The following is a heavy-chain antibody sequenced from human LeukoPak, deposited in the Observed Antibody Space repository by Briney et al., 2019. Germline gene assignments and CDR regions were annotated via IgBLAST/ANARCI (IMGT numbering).Heavy chain of an antibody. CDR2: ISSSSSYI. J-gene: IGHJ4*02. V-gene: IGHV3-21*01. Sequence: PGGSLRLSCAASGFTFSSYSMIWLRQAPGKGLEWVSSISSSSSYIYYADSVKGRFTISRDNAKNSLYLQMNSLRAEDTAVYYCARASGNPPDYWGQGTLVTVSS. CDR3: ARASGNPPDY. D-gene: IGHD1-26*01. CDR1: GFTFSSYS.